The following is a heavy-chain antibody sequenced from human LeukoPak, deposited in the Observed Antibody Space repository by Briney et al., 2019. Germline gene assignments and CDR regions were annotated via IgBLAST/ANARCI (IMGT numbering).Heavy chain of an antibody. CDR2: ITNDGSAT. J-gene: IGHJ2*01. CDR1: GFTFSNYW. D-gene: IGHD2-15*01. V-gene: IGHV3-74*01. Sequence: GGSLRLSCAVSGFTFSNYWMHWVRQGPGKGLAWVSRITNDGSATGYADSVKGRFTISRDNAKNTLYLHMDSLSPEDTAVYYCARDASPGYFDLWRRGTLVTVSS. CDR3: ARDASPGYFDL.